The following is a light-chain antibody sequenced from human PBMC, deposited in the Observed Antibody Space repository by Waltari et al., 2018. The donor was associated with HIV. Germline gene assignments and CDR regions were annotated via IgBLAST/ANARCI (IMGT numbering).Light chain of an antibody. CDR1: TSNVGSNF. Sequence: QSVLTLPPSASGTPGQRVTISCSGTTSNVGSNFVSWYQQLPGTAPKLLIYRDNRRPSGVPDRFSGSKSGASASLAISGLRSEDEADYYCATWDGSLGGAYVFGAGTKVSVL. J-gene: IGLJ1*01. V-gene: IGLV1-47*01. CDR3: ATWDGSLGGAYV. CDR2: RDN.